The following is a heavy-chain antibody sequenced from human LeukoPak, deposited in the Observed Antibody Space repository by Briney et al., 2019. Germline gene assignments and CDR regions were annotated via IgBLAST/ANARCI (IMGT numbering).Heavy chain of an antibody. CDR3: RLRDGSEFY. CDR1: GASISRSGYY. J-gene: IGHJ4*02. D-gene: IGHD5-24*01. Sequence: SETLSLTCTVSGASISRSGYYWGWIRQPPGKALEWIGNIYYSGATYYSPSLKSRVTISLSTSNNQFSLNLQSVTAADTAVYCARLRDGSEFYWGQGNRVTVSS. V-gene: IGHV4-39*01. CDR2: IYYSGAT.